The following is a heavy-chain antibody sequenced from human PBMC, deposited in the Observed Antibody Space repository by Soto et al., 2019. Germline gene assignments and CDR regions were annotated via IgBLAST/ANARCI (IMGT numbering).Heavy chain of an antibody. CDR2: ISFDGLTE. D-gene: IGHD3-16*01. J-gene: IGHJ4*02. CDR1: GFMFNNYG. CDR3: AKGEWTDATGYFDY. V-gene: IGHV3-30*18. Sequence: QVHLLESGGGVAQPGRSLRLSCAASGFMFNNYGMHWVRQAPGKGLEWVALISFDGLTEYYADSVKGRFTISRDNSRNALFLQMNSLVAEDSAVYYCAKGEWTDATGYFDYWGQGTLVTVSS.